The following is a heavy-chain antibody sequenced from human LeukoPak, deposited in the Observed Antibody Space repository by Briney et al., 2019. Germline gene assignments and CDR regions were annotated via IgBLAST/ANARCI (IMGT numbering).Heavy chain of an antibody. Sequence: SETLSLTCTVSGVSISSGSYYWSWIRQPAGKGLEWIGRIYTSGSTNYNPSLKSRVTISVDTSKNQFSLQLNSVTPEDTAVYYCARNLYTHFDYWGQGTLVTVSS. D-gene: IGHD2-2*02. V-gene: IGHV4-61*02. J-gene: IGHJ4*02. CDR3: ARNLYTHFDY. CDR2: IYTSGST. CDR1: GVSISSGSYY.